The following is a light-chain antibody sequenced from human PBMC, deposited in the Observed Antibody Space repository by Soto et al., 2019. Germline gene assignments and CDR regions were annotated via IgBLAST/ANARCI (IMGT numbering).Light chain of an antibody. CDR3: QQSYTSPPT. CDR1: QSITTY. Sequence: DIQMTQSPSSLSASVGDRGTITCRASQSITTYLNWYQQKSGKAPKLLIYSSSNLQSGVPSRFSGRRSGTDYTLTISSLQAEDFATYYCQQSYTSPPTFGQGTKVEI. J-gene: IGKJ1*01. CDR2: SSS. V-gene: IGKV1-39*01.